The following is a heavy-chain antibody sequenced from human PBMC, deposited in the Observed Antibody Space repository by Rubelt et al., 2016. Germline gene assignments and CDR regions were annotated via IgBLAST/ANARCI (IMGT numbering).Heavy chain of an antibody. D-gene: IGHD5-12*01. CDR2: IKQDGSEK. CDR1: GFTFSSYA. CDR3: AKESTYSGYVDYYYYGMDV. J-gene: IGHJ6*02. V-gene: IGHV3-7*03. Sequence: EVQLVESGGGLVEPGESLRLSCAASGFTFSSYAMSWVRQAPGKGLEWVANIKQDGSEKYYVDSVKGRLTIARDNAKNSLYLQMNSLRAEDTAVYYCAKESTYSGYVDYYYYGMDVWGQGTTVTVSS.